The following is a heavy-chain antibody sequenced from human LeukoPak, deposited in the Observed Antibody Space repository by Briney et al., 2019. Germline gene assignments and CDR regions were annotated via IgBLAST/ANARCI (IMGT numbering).Heavy chain of an antibody. V-gene: IGHV3-48*03. CDR2: ISSSGSTI. CDR3: ARGAGQQLVRDTIDY. CDR1: GFTFSSYE. D-gene: IGHD6-13*01. Sequence: GGSLRLSCAASGFTFSSYEMNWVRQAPGKGLEWVSYISSSGSTIYYADSVKGRFTISRDNAKNSLYLQMNSLRAEDTAVYYCARGAGQQLVRDTIDYWGQGTLVTVSS. J-gene: IGHJ4*02.